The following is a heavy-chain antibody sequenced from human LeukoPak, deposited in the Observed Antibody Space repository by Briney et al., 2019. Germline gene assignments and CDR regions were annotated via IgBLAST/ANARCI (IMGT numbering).Heavy chain of an antibody. D-gene: IGHD3-10*01. V-gene: IGHV3-30-3*01. CDR2: ISYDGSNK. J-gene: IGHJ6*02. CDR1: GFTFSSYA. Sequence: GGSLRLSCAASGFTFSSYAMHWVRQAPGKGLEWVAVISYDGSNKYYADSVKGRFTISRDNSKNTLYLQMNSLRAEDTAVYYCARVKNRYYYGSGSYRGYYGMDVWGQGTTVTVSS. CDR3: ARVKNRYYYGSGSYRGYYGMDV.